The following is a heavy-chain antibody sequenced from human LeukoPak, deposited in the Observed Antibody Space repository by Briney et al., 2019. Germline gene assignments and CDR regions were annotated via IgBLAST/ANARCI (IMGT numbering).Heavy chain of an antibody. CDR2: IVVGSGNT. CDR3: AADGDYGGNSFI. CDR1: GFTFTSSA. Sequence: SVKVSCMASGFTFTSSAIQWVRQARGQRLEWIGWIVVGSGNTNYAQKFQERVTITRDMSTSTACMELSSLRSEDTAVYYCAADGDYGGNSFIWGQGTLVTVSS. D-gene: IGHD4-23*01. V-gene: IGHV1-58*02. J-gene: IGHJ4*02.